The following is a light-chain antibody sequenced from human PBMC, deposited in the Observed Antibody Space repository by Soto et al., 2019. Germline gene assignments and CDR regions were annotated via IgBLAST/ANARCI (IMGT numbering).Light chain of an antibody. CDR2: DND. CDR3: VAWDNSLTTTVL. V-gene: IGLV1-51*01. CDR1: SSNIENNF. J-gene: IGLJ2*01. Sequence: QSVLTQPPSVSAAPGQKVIISCSGSSSNIENNFVSWYQQLPGTAPKLLIFDNDKRPSGIPDRCSGSKSGTSATLGITGLQTGDEDDYYCVAWDNSLTTTVLFGGGTKLTVL.